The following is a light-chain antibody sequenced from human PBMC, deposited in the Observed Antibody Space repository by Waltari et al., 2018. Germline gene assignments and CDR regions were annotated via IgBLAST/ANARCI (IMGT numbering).Light chain of an antibody. Sequence: QSVLTQPPSASGAPGPRVTIPSSAPSSTNGSHPSTWYQQTPGTAPELLIYNNNQRPAGVPDRISGSKSGTSASLAISGLQSEDEADYYCAAWDDSLSGPVFGGGTKLTVL. V-gene: IGLV1-44*01. CDR2: NNN. J-gene: IGLJ2*01. CDR1: SSTNGSHP. CDR3: AAWDDSLSGPV.